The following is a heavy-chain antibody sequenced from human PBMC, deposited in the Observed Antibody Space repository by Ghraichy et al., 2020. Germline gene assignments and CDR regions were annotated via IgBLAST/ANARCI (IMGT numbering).Heavy chain of an antibody. V-gene: IGHV3-30*03. J-gene: IGHJ4*02. CDR1: GFTFSSYG. CDR3: ARAWTGVDY. Sequence: GGSLRLSCAASGFTFSSYGMHWVRQAPGKGLEWVTFISYDGNSKYYADSVKGRFTISRDNSKNTLYLQMNSLRAEDKAVYYCARAWTGVDYWGQGTLVTV. D-gene: IGHD3/OR15-3a*01. CDR2: ISYDGNSK.